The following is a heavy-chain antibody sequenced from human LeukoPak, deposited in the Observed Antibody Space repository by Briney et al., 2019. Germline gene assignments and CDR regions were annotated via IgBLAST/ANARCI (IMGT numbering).Heavy chain of an antibody. J-gene: IGHJ6*03. CDR2: IIPILGIA. V-gene: IGHV1-69*04. Sequence: GASVKVSCKASGGTFSSYTISWVRQAPGQGLEWMGRIIPILGIANYAQKFQGRVTITADKSTSTAYMELSSLRSEDTAVYYCAREIRYYYYMDVWGKGTTVTVSS. CDR1: GGTFSSYT. CDR3: AREIRYYYYMDV.